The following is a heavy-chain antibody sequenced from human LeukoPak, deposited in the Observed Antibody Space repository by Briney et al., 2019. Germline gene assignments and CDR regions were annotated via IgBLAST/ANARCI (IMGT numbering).Heavy chain of an antibody. D-gene: IGHD3-9*01. Sequence: QSGGSLRLSCAASGFTVSSNYMSWVRQAPGKGLEWVSVIYSGGSTYYADSVKGRFTISRDNSKNTLYHQMNSLRAEDTAVYYCARDRRYFDLGYGMDVWGQGTTVTVSS. CDR2: IYSGGST. CDR3: ARDRRYFDLGYGMDV. J-gene: IGHJ6*02. V-gene: IGHV3-66*01. CDR1: GFTVSSNY.